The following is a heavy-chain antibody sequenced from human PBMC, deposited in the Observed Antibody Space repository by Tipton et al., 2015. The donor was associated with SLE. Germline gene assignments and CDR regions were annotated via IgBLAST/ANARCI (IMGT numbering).Heavy chain of an antibody. CDR1: GFTFSSYA. CDR2: IYSGGST. CDR3: AREGTQRGYSYH. Sequence: SLRLSCSASGFTFSSYAMHWVRQAPGKGLEWVSVIYSGGSTYYADSVKGRFTISRDNSKNTLYLQMNSLRAEDTAVYYCAREGTQRGYSYHWGQGTLVTVSA. V-gene: IGHV3-66*02. J-gene: IGHJ5*02. D-gene: IGHD5-18*01.